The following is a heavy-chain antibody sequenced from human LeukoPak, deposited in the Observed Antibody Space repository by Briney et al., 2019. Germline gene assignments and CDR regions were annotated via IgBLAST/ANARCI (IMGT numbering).Heavy chain of an antibody. CDR2: IRFDATNE. J-gene: IGHJ3*02. CDR1: GFTFSSYG. Sequence: GGSLRLSCAASGFTFSSYGMHWVRQAPGKGLEWVAFIRFDATNEYYADSVKGRFTISRDNSKNTLYLQMNCLRGEDTAVYYCASRGYSSGSDAFDIWGQGTRVTVSA. V-gene: IGHV3-30*02. D-gene: IGHD2-15*01. CDR3: ASRGYSSGSDAFDI.